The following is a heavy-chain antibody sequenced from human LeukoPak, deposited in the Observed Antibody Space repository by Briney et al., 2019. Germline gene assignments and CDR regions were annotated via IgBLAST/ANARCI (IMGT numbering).Heavy chain of an antibody. CDR3: AWDTSSTGAVDY. V-gene: IGHV4-59*08. CDR1: GDSIGSYF. D-gene: IGHD5-18*01. CDR2: NSGST. J-gene: IGHJ4*02. Sequence: SETPYLTCTVSGDSIGSYFWSWIRQPPGKGLEWIGYNSGSTNYNPSLKSPVTILLDTSKNQFSLKVISVTAADTAVYYCAWDTSSTGAVDYWGQGSLVTFSS.